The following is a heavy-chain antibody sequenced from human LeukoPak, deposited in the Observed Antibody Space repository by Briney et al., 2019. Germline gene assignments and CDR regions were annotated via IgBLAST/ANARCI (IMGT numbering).Heavy chain of an antibody. D-gene: IGHD3-10*01. V-gene: IGHV3-53*01. J-gene: IGHJ4*02. Sequence: GGPLRLSCAASGFTVSSKYMSWVRRTPGKGQQWVALIYSSGDTYTADSVKGRFTISRDDSENTLYLQMDSLRAEDTAVYYCATGYYFGSGSYGYLDYWGQGTLVTVSS. CDR2: IYSSGDT. CDR1: GFTVSSKY. CDR3: ATGYYFGSGSYGYLDY.